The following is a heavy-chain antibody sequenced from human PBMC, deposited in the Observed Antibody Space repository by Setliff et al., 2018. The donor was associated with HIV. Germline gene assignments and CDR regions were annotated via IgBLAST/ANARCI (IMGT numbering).Heavy chain of an antibody. V-gene: IGHV4-39*01. D-gene: IGHD4-17*01. CDR1: GGSISSSSYY. CDR2: IYYSGST. J-gene: IGHJ4*02. CDR3: ARLERAYGGNSFDY. Sequence: PSETLSLTCTVSGGSISSSSYYWGWIRQPPGKGLEWIGSIYYSGSTYYNPSLKSRVTISVDTSKNQFSLKLSSVTAADTAVYYCARLERAYGGNSFDYWGQGTLVTVSS.